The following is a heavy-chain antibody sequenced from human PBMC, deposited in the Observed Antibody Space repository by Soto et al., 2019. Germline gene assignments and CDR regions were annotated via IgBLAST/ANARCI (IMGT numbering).Heavy chain of an antibody. CDR2: INHSGST. CDR3: ARGRVYCSSTSCYTFWSHNNWFDP. D-gene: IGHD2-2*02. CDR1: GGSFSGYY. J-gene: IGHJ5*02. V-gene: IGHV4-34*01. Sequence: SETLSLTCAVYGGSFSGYYWCWIRKPPGKGLEWIGEINHSGSTNYNPSRKSRVTISVDTSKIQFSLKLSSVTAADTAVYYCARGRVYCSSTSCYTFWSHNNWFDPWGQGTLVTVSS.